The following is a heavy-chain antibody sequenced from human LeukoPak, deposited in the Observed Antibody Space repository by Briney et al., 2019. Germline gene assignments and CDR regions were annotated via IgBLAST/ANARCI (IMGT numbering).Heavy chain of an antibody. V-gene: IGHV4-59*01. CDR2: IYYGGST. J-gene: IGHJ6*03. D-gene: IGHD2-2*01. CDR3: AREAPAASYYYYYYMDV. CDR1: GGSISSYY. Sequence: SETLSLTCTVSGGSISSYYWSWIRQPPGKGLEWIGYIYYGGSTNYNPSLKSRVTISVDTSKNQFSLKLSSVTAADTAVYYCAREAPAASYYYYYYMDVWGKGTTVTVSS.